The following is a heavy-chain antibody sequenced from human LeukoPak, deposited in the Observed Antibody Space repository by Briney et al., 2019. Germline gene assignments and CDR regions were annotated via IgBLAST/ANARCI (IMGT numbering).Heavy chain of an antibody. CDR3: AKGMIVVVPAAEFDY. D-gene: IGHD2-2*01. J-gene: IGHJ4*02. CDR1: GFTFSDAW. Sequence: GGSLRLSCAASGFTFSDAWMTWVRQAPGKGLEWVGRIKSKTDGGTTDYAAPVKGRFTISRDDSKNTLYLQMNSLRAEDTAVYYCAKGMIVVVPAAEFDYWGQGTLVTVSS. CDR2: IKSKTDGGTT. V-gene: IGHV3-15*01.